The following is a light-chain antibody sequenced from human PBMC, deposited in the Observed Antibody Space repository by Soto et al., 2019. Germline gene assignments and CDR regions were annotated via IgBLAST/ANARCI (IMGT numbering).Light chain of an antibody. CDR3: SSYGGSDNLV. J-gene: IGLJ2*01. V-gene: IGLV2-8*01. Sequence: QSALTQPPSASGSPGQSVTISCTGTSSDVGGYDYVSWYQQHPGKAPKLMIYDVNKRPSGVPGRFSGSKSGNTASLTVSGLQAEDEADYYGSSYGGSDNLVFGGGTQLTVL. CDR2: DVN. CDR1: SSDVGGYDY.